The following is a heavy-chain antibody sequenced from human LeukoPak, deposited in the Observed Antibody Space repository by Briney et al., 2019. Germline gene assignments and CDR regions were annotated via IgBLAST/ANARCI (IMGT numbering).Heavy chain of an antibody. D-gene: IGHD3-22*01. V-gene: IGHV4-4*07. CDR1: GGSISSYY. J-gene: IGHJ3*02. CDR3: ARDLDYYGSSGYYPHAFDI. CDR2: IYTSGST. Sequence: SETLSLTCTVSGGSISSYYWSWIRQPAGKGLEWIGRIYTSGSTNYNPSLKSRVTMSVDMSKNQFSLKLSSVTAADTAVYYCARDLDYYGSSGYYPHAFDIWGQGTMVTVSS.